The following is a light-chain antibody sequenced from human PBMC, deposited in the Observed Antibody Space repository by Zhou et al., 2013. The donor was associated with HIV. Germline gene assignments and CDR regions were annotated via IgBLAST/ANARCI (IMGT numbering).Light chain of an antibody. V-gene: IGKV3-15*01. CDR2: DAS. CDR3: QQYNNWPPLT. J-gene: IGKJ4*01. CDR1: QSVSSN. Sequence: EIVMTQSPATLSVSPGERATLSCRASQSVSSNLAWYQQKPGQAPRLLIYDASTRATGIPARFSGSGSVTEFTLTISSMQSEDFAVYYCQQYNNWPPLTFGGRDQGGDQT.